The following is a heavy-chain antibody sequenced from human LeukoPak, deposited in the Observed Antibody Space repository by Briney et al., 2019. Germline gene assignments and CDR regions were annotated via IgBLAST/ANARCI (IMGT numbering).Heavy chain of an antibody. D-gene: IGHD3-3*01. Sequence: SVKVSCKASGGTFSSYAISWVRQAPGQGLEWMGGIIPIFGTANYAQKFQGRVTITADESTSTAYMELSSLRSEDTAVYFCARDKSDDFWSGYYPFDYWGQGTLVTVSS. V-gene: IGHV1-69*13. CDR3: ARDKSDDFWSGYYPFDY. CDR1: GGTFSSYA. CDR2: IIPIFGTA. J-gene: IGHJ4*02.